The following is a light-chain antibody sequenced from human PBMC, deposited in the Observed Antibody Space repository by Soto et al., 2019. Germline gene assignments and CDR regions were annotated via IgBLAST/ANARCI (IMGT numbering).Light chain of an antibody. V-gene: IGLV2-14*01. Sequence: QSVLTQPASVSGSPGQSITISCTGTSDDVGGHNYVSWYQQHPGKVPKLIIYDVSNRPSGISYRFSGSKSGNTASLTISGLQAEDEADYYCSSYASSDIMIFGGGTKLTVL. J-gene: IGLJ2*01. CDR3: SSYASSDIMI. CDR2: DVS. CDR1: SDDVGGHNY.